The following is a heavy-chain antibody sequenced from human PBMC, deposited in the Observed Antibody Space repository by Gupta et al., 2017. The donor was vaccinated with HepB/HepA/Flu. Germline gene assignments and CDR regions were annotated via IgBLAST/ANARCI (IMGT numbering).Heavy chain of an antibody. D-gene: IGHD3-3*01. J-gene: IGHJ4*02. V-gene: IGHV1-2*02. CDR2: INPNSGVT. CDR1: GYTFTTHY. CDR3: ARDGGRSGYDLWSGFLDY. Sequence: QVQLVQSVAEVKKPGASLKVSCKASGYTFTTHYIHWVRQAPGQGLEWMGWINPNSGVTNFAQKFRGRVTMTRDTSITTVYMDLSRLRSDDTALYFCARDGGRSGYDLWSGFLDYWGQGTLVTVST.